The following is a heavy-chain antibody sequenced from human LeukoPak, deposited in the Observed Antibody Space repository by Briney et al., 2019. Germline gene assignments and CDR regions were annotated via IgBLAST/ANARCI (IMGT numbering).Heavy chain of an antibody. CDR2: ISSIGSPI. J-gene: IGHJ4*02. CDR3: ASGRYYYDSSGNG. D-gene: IGHD3-22*01. V-gene: IGHV3-11*04. CDR1: GFTFSDYY. Sequence: GGSLIISCAAPGFTFSDYYFCWSRKAPGKGLEWVSSISSIGSPICYEGAVKGRFTISRNNAKNSLYLQMNSLRAEDTAVYYCASGRYYYDSSGNGWGQGTLVTVSS.